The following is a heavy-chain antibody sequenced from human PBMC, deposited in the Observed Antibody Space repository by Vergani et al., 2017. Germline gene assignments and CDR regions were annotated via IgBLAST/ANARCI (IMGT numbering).Heavy chain of an antibody. D-gene: IGHD1-26*01. Sequence: QVKLQESGPGLVKPSETLSLTCTVSGDSISSSSYYWGWIRQPPGKGLEWIGSIYYSGNTYYNPSLKSRVTISVDTSKNHFSLKLNSVTAADTAVYYCARHLRWELLSAFDIWGQGTMVTVSS. CDR1: GDSISSSSYY. J-gene: IGHJ3*02. V-gene: IGHV4-39*01. CDR3: ARHLRWELLSAFDI. CDR2: IYYSGNT.